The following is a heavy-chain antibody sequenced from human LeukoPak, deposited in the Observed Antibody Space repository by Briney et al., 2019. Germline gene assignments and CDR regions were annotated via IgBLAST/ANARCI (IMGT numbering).Heavy chain of an antibody. CDR3: AREAGTIFGVARFDP. V-gene: IGHV3-74*01. J-gene: IGHJ5*02. Sequence: GGSLRLSCAASGFTFSNYWMHWVRQTPGEGLVWVSRINTDGSVTTYADSVRGRFTISRDNAKNTLYLQMNSLRAEDTAVYYCAREAGTIFGVARFDPWGQGTLVTVSS. D-gene: IGHD3-3*01. CDR2: INTDGSVT. CDR1: GFTFSNYW.